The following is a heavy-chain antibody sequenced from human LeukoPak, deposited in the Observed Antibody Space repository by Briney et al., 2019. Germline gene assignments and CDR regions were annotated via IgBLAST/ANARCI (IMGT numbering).Heavy chain of an antibody. Sequence: GGSLRLSCAASGFSFSSSWMTWVRQAPGKGLEWVANIKRDGSAIHYVDSVKGRFTISRDNAKNSLYLQMSSLRADDTAVYYCARDRLLYYYDSGPTGHFQHWGQGTLVTV. J-gene: IGHJ1*01. D-gene: IGHD3-22*01. CDR1: GFSFSSSW. V-gene: IGHV3-7*01. CDR3: ARDRLLYYYDSGPTGHFQH. CDR2: IKRDGSAI.